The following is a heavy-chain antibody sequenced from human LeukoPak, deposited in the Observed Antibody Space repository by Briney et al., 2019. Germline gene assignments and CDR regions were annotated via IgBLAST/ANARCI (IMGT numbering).Heavy chain of an antibody. D-gene: IGHD5-18*01. V-gene: IGHV4-39*01. CDR3: ARGPEVQLWVYYYYYMDV. J-gene: IGHJ6*03. CDR1: GGSISSSSYY. Sequence: SETLSLTCTVSGGSISSSSYYWGWLRQPPGKGLEWIGSIYYSGSTYYNPSLKSRVTISVDTSKNQFSLKLSSVTAADTAVYYCARGPEVQLWVYYYYYMDVWGKGTTVTVSS. CDR2: IYYSGST.